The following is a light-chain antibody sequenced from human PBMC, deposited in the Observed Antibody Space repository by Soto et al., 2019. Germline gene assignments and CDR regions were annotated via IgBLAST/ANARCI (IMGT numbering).Light chain of an antibody. CDR2: GAS. CDR3: QQYNNWPRT. J-gene: IGKJ1*01. CDR1: QSVSSN. V-gene: IGKV3-15*01. Sequence: EIVMTQSPVTLSVSPGERATLSCRASQSVSSNLAWFQQKPGQAPRLLIYGASTRAIGTPAKFSGSGSGTEFTLTIGGLQSADFAVYYCQQYNNWPRTFGQETKVAIK.